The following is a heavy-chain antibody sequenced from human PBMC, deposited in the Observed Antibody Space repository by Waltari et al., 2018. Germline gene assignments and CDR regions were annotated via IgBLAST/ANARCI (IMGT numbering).Heavy chain of an antibody. CDR1: GFTFSSYA. CDR2: ISGSGGST. V-gene: IGHV3-23*01. D-gene: IGHD3-22*01. J-gene: IGHJ1*01. CDR3: AKIYYYDSSGYLLGCGFQH. Sequence: EVQLLESGGGLVQPGGSLRLSCAASGFTFSSYAMSWVRQAPGKGLEWVSAISGSGGSTYYADSVKGRFTISRDNSKNTLYLQMNSLRAEDTAVYYCAKIYYYDSSGYLLGCGFQHWGQGTLVTVSS.